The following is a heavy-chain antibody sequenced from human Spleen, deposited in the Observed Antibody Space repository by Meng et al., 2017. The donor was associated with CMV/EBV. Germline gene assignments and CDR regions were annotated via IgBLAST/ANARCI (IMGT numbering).Heavy chain of an antibody. V-gene: IGHV1-2*02. D-gene: IGHD1-1*01. CDR2: IHPHRGDT. CDR3: ARDNNWGPDY. Sequence: GGSLRLSCTVPGASITSSSYFWDWIRQSPGNGLEWRGWIHPHRGDTNYAQQFQGRVTLTRDTSINTGYMELTRLTSDDTTDYYCARDNNWGPDYWGQGTLVTVSS. CDR1: GASITSSSYF. J-gene: IGHJ4*02.